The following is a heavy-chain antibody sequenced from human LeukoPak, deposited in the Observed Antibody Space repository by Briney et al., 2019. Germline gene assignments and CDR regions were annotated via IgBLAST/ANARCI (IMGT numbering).Heavy chain of an antibody. CDR2: IKEDGSEK. CDR3: ARDGDDYVWGSYRRGYYFDY. CDR1: GFTFSNFA. Sequence: GGSLRLSCAASGFTFSNFAMSWVRQAPGKGLEWVANIKEDGSEKYYVDSVKGRFTISRDNAKNSLYLQVNSLRAEDTAVYYCARDGDDYVWGSYRRGYYFDYWGQGTLVTVSS. J-gene: IGHJ4*02. D-gene: IGHD3-16*02. V-gene: IGHV3-7*01.